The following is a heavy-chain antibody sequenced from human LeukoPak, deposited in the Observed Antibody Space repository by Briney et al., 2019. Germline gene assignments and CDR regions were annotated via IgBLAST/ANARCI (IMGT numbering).Heavy chain of an antibody. CDR3: AGHSGSYEDTSYDY. V-gene: IGHV4-38-2*02. D-gene: IGHD1-26*01. J-gene: IGHJ4*02. CDR2: IYHSGST. CDR1: GYSISSGYY. Sequence: SETLSLTCTVSGYSISSGYYWGWIRQPPGKGLEWIGSIYHSGSTYYNPSLKSRVTISVDTSKNQFSLKLSSVTAADTAVYYCAGHSGSYEDTSYDYWGQGTLVTVSS.